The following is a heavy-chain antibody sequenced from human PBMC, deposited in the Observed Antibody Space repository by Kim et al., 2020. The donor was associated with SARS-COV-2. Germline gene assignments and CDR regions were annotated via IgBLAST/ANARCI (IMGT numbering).Heavy chain of an antibody. D-gene: IGHD2-8*02. Sequence: SETLSLTCTVSGGSISSSDYYWGWIRQPPGKGLEWIGSIYYTGTTYYNPSLKSRVTISIDTSKNQFSLKLTSVTDATVYYCARHGCTGGFCYFDHWGQGTLVTVSS. CDR1: GGSISSSDYY. J-gene: IGHJ4*02. V-gene: IGHV4-39*01. CDR3: ARHGCTGGFCYFDH. CDR2: IYYTGTT.